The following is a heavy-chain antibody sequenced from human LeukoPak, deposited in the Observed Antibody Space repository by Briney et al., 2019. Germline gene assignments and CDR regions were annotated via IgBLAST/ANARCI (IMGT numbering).Heavy chain of an antibody. CDR1: AYTFTSYY. D-gene: IGHD1-26*01. J-gene: IGHJ6*02. Sequence: GAGVKVSCKSSAYTFTSYYMHWVRHAPGQGIEWMGMINPSGGSTSYAQKFQGRVTITRDTSTSTVYMELSSLRSEDTAVYYCARFQSGSYYYYYGMDVWGQGTTVTVSS. CDR3: ARFQSGSYYYYYGMDV. V-gene: IGHV1-46*01. CDR2: INPSGGST.